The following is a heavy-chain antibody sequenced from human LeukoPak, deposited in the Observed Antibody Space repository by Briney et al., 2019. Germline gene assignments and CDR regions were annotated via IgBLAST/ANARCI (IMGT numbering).Heavy chain of an antibody. CDR1: GGSISSSNW. CDR2: IYHSGST. Sequence: SETLSLTYAVSGGSISSSNWWSWVRQPPGKGLEWIGEIYHSGSTNYNPSLKSRVTISVDKSKNQFSLKLTSVTAADTAVYYCARHPSGRMWLQQGGWFDPWGQGTLVTVSS. CDR3: ARHPSGRMWLQQGGWFDP. V-gene: IGHV4-4*02. J-gene: IGHJ5*02. D-gene: IGHD5-24*01.